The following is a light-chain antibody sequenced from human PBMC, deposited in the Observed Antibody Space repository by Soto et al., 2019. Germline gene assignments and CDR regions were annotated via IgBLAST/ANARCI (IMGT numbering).Light chain of an antibody. CDR3: QQYGLSPPRSDT. CDR1: QSVSSSY. Sequence: EIVLTQSPGTLSLSPGERATLSCRASQSVSSSYLAWYQQKPGQAPRLLIYGASSMATGIPDRFSGSGSGTDFTLTISRLEPEDFAVYYCQQYGLSPPRSDTFGHGTKMEIK. J-gene: IGKJ2*01. V-gene: IGKV3-20*01. CDR2: GAS.